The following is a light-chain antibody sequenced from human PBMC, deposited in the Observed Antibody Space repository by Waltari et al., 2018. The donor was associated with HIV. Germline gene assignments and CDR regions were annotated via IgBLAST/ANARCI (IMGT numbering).Light chain of an antibody. J-gene: IGKJ1*01. Sequence: MILSPDSLAVSPGGSASISCRSSQNLLHTDGHNYLDWYLQRTGQAPELLSYLGSQRASRVPDRIAGSGAGTSFILKSSRVETEDVGVYYCMHGQQTPVFGQGTKVQIK. V-gene: IGKV2-28*01. CDR2: LGS. CDR3: MHGQQTPV. CDR1: QNLLHTDGHNY.